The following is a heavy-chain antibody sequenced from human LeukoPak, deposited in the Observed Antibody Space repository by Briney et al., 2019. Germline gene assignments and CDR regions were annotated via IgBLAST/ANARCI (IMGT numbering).Heavy chain of an antibody. J-gene: IGHJ6*02. CDR2: ISAYNGNT. V-gene: IGHV1-18*01. Sequence: AASVTVSCKASGYTFISYGISWVRQAPGQGLEWMGWISAYNGNTNYAQKLQGRVTLTTDTSTSTAYMELRSLRSDDTAVYYCASSVTTPFDYYYYGMDVWGQGTTVTVSS. CDR1: GYTFISYG. D-gene: IGHD4-17*01. CDR3: ASSVTTPFDYYYYGMDV.